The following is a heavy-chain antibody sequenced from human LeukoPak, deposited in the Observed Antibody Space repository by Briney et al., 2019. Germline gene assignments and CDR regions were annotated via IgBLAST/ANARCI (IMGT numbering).Heavy chain of an antibody. CDR2: ISSSYRTI. V-gene: IGHV3-48*01. J-gene: IGHJ6*03. Sequence: PGGSLRLSCAASGYTFSSYSMNWVRQAPGKGLEWVSYISSSYRTIYYADSAKGRFTVSRDNAKNSLYLQMSSLRAEDTAFYYCARDDIVVVPAAILNTVYYYMDVWGKGTTVTVSS. CDR3: ARDDIVVVPAAILNTVYYYMDV. CDR1: GYTFSSYS. D-gene: IGHD2-2*02.